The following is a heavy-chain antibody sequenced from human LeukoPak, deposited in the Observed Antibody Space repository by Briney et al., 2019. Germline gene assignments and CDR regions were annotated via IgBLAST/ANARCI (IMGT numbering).Heavy chain of an antibody. J-gene: IGHJ6*03. V-gene: IGHV1-69*05. D-gene: IGHD3-22*01. CDR3: ARAPYYYDSSGYSQGGYYYYYMDV. Sequence: SVKVSCKASGGTFISYAISWVRQAPGQGLEWMGGIIPIFGTANYSQNFQVTFTLTTDESTSTAYMELSSLTSEDTAVYYCARAPYYYDSSGYSQGGYYYYYMDVWGKGTTVTVSS. CDR1: GGTFISYA. CDR2: IIPIFGTA.